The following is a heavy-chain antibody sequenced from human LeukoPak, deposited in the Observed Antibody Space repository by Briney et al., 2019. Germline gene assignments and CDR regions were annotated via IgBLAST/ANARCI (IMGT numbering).Heavy chain of an antibody. Sequence: SETLSLTCAVSGSAVSSDDHFWSWIRQPPGRGLEWIGYIYHRGSTSYNPSLRSRVTVSLDKSRNQFSLNLYSVTAADTAVYYCARAPYDILTGYFQFDSWGQGTLVTVSS. CDR1: GSAVSSDDHF. D-gene: IGHD3-9*01. CDR2: IYHRGST. J-gene: IGHJ4*02. V-gene: IGHV4-30-2*01. CDR3: ARAPYDILTGYFQFDS.